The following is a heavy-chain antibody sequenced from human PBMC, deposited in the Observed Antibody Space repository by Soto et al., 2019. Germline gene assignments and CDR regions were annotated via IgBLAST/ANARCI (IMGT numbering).Heavy chain of an antibody. J-gene: IGHJ3*02. V-gene: IGHV1-24*01. CDR1: GYTLTELS. CDR3: ATAEGWRLRSGGRSAFDI. Sequence: ASVKVSCKVSGYTLTELSMHWVRQAPGKGLEWMGGFDPEDGETIYAQKFQGRVTMTEDTSTDTAYTELSSLRSEDPAVYYGATAEGWRLRSGGRSAFDIWGQGTMVTVSS. D-gene: IGHD5-12*01. CDR2: FDPEDGET.